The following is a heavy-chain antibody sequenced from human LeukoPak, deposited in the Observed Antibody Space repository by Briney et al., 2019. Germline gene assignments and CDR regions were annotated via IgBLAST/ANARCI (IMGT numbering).Heavy chain of an antibody. V-gene: IGHV4-34*01. D-gene: IGHD6-13*01. J-gene: IGHJ6*03. CDR1: GGSFSGYY. CDR3: ARLWSSSWYKPYYYYMDV. CDR2: INHSGST. Sequence: PSETLSLTCAVYGGSFSGYYWSWIRQPPGKGLEWIGEINHSGSTNYNPSLKSRVTISVDTSKNQFSLKLSSVTAADTAVYYCARLWSSSWYKPYYYYMDVWGKGTTVTISS.